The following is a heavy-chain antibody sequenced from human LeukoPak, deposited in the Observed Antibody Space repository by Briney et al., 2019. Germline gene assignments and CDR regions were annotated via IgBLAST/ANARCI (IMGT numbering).Heavy chain of an antibody. CDR1: GYTFTSYY. CDR2: INPSGGST. D-gene: IGHD3-22*01. CDR3: ARSEVYYYDSSGYYPKPYYFDY. Sequence: ASVKVSCKASGYTFTSYYMHWVRQAPGQGLEWMGIINPSGGSTSYAQKFQGRVTMTRDTSTSTVYMELSSLRSEDTAVYYCARSEVYYYDSSGYYPKPYYFDYRGQGTLVTVSS. V-gene: IGHV1-46*01. J-gene: IGHJ4*02.